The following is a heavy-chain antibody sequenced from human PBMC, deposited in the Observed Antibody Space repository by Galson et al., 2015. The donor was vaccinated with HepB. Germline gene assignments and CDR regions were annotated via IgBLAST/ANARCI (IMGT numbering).Heavy chain of an antibody. J-gene: IGHJ4*02. D-gene: IGHD3-22*01. CDR3: AKEIDYYDSSAVEGFDY. Sequence: SLRLSCAASGFTFDDYAMHWVRQAPGKGLEWISGISWNSGSIGYADSVKGRFTISRDNAKNSLYLQMNSLRAEDTALYYCAKEIDYYDSSAVEGFDYWGQGTLVTVSS. CDR1: GFTFDDYA. CDR2: ISWNSGSI. V-gene: IGHV3-9*01.